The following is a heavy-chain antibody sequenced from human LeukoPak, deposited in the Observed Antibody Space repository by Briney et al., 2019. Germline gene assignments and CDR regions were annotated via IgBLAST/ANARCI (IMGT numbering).Heavy chain of an antibody. CDR2: ISSSSSYI. J-gene: IGHJ4*02. Sequence: GGSLRLSCAASGLTFNMYTMNWVRQAPGKGLEWVSSISSSSSYIYYADSVKGRFTISRDNAKNSLYLQMNSLRAEDTAVYYCARDSQLWLVSDYWGQGTLVTVSS. D-gene: IGHD5-18*01. CDR1: GLTFNMYT. V-gene: IGHV3-21*01. CDR3: ARDSQLWLVSDY.